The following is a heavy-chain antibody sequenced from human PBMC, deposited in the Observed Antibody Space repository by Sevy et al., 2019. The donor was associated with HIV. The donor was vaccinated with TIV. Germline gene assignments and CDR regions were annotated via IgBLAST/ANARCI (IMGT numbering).Heavy chain of an antibody. CDR1: GFTFDDYG. J-gene: IGHJ6*02. CDR3: ARHGYDYGYHALLDYYYGMDV. CDR2: INWNGGST. Sequence: GGSLRLSCAASGFTFDDYGMSWVRQAPGKGLEWVSGINWNGGSTGYADSVKGRFTISRDNAKNSLYLQVNSMRAEDTALYYCARHGYDYGYHALLDYYYGMDVWGQGTTVTVSS. D-gene: IGHD5-18*01. V-gene: IGHV3-20*04.